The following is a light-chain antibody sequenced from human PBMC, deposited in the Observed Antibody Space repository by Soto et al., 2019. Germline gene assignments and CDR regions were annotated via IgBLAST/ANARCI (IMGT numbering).Light chain of an antibody. V-gene: IGKV4-1*01. CDR1: QSVLYSSNSNNY. CDR2: WAS. CDR3: HQYINAPGT. Sequence: DFVLTQSPDSLAVSLGETATINCKSSQSVLYSSNSNNYLSWYQQKPGQPPKLLIYWASTRESWVPDRFSGSGSGTDFTLTIRSLQAEEVAVYYCHQYINAPGTFGQGTKVEIK. J-gene: IGKJ1*01.